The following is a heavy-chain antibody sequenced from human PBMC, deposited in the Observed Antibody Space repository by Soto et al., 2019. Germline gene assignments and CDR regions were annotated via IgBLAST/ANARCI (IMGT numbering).Heavy chain of an antibody. V-gene: IGHV1-69*01. D-gene: IGHD3-10*01. J-gene: IGHJ5*02. CDR3: ARTDYYGSGSYHWFDP. Sequence: QVQLVQSGAEVKKPGSSVKVSCKASGGTFSSYAISWVRQAPGQGLEWMGGIIPIVGTANYAQKFQGRVTITADESTSTAYMELSSLRSEDTAVYYCARTDYYGSGSYHWFDPWGQGTLVTVSS. CDR2: IIPIVGTA. CDR1: GGTFSSYA.